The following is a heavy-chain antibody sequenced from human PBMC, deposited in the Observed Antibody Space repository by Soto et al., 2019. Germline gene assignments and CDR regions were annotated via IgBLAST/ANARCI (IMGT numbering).Heavy chain of an antibody. V-gene: IGHV3-30*19. D-gene: IGHD2-2*01. Sequence: QVQLVEAGGGVVQPGRSLRLSCXXXXXXXNSHGMHWVRQAPGKGLEWVAVISYEGSNNFYAESVKGRFTISRDNSKNTLYLQMNSLRREDTAVYYCARGAEYQLLSRDYFYGMDVWGQGTTVTVSS. J-gene: IGHJ6*02. CDR3: ARGAEYQLLSRDYFYGMDV. CDR1: XXXXNSHG. CDR2: ISYEGSNN.